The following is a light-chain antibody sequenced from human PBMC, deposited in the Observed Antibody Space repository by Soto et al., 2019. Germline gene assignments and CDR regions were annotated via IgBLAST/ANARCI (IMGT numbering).Light chain of an antibody. J-gene: IGLJ1*01. CDR3: AAWDDSLNGYV. CDR2: SND. V-gene: IGLV1-44*01. Sequence: QSALTQPPSLSGTPGQRVTISCSGSSSNIAGNTVHWYQHLPGTAPKLLIYSNDQRPSGVPDRFSGSKSGTSASLAISGLQSEDEADYYCAAWDDSLNGYVFGTGTKLTVL. CDR1: SSNIAGNT.